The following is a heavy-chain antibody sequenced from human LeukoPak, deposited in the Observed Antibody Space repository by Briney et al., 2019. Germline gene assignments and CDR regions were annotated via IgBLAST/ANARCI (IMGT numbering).Heavy chain of an antibody. D-gene: IGHD3-22*01. V-gene: IGHV3-11*01. J-gene: IGHJ3*02. CDR2: IYGIDSTI. CDR1: GFTFSDYY. Sequence: GGSLRLSCAASGFTFSDYYMSWIRQAPGKGLEWLSYIYGIDSTISYAASVKGRFTISRDNAKNSLYLQMNSLRAEDTAVCYCARDVYYYDSSSYYRNAFDIWGQGTVVTVSS. CDR3: ARDVYYYDSSSYYRNAFDI.